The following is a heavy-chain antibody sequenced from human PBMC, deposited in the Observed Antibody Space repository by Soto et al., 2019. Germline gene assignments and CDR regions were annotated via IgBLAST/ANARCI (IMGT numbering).Heavy chain of an antibody. Sequence: GGSLRLSCAASGFTFSNYAMHWVRQAPGKGLEWVAIVSYDGDNEYYADSVRGRFFISRDNSRNTLYLQTSSLRHEDTAVYYCAKDGGPSYCYCSGGHAELFDFCGQGSQVTGS. CDR3: AKDGGPSYCYCSGGHAELFDF. V-gene: IGHV3-30*18. D-gene: IGHD3-16*01. CDR2: VSYDGDNE. J-gene: IGHJ4*02. CDR1: GFTFSNYA.